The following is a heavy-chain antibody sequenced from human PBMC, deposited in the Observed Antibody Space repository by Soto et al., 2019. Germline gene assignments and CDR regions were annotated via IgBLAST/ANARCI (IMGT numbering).Heavy chain of an antibody. D-gene: IGHD6-19*01. CDR2: TYYRSKWYN. V-gene: IGHV6-1*01. CDR1: GDSVSSNSAA. J-gene: IGHJ3*02. Sequence: SQTLSLTCAISGDSVSSNSAAWNWIRQSPSRGLEWLGRTYYRSKWYNDYAVSVKSRITINPDTSKNQFSLQLNSVTPEDTAVYYCARDLFGSGWPPDDAFDIWGQGTMVTVSS. CDR3: ARDLFGSGWPPDDAFDI.